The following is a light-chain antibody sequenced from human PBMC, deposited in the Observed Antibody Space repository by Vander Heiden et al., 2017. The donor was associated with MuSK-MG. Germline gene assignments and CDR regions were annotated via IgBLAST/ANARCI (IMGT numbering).Light chain of an antibody. CDR3: SSYTSSSTLNV. CDR2: DVS. V-gene: IGLV2-14*01. Sequence: QPALTQPASVSGSPGQSITISCTGTSSDVGRYNYVSWYQQHPGKAPKLMIYDVSNRPSGVSNRFSGSKSGNTASLTISGLQAEDEADYYCSSYTSSSTLNVFGTGTKVTVL. J-gene: IGLJ1*01. CDR1: SSDVGRYNY.